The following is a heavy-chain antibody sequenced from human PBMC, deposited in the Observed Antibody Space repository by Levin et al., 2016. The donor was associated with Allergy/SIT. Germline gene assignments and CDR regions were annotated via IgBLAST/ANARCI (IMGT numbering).Heavy chain of an antibody. J-gene: IGHJ6*02. Sequence: SETLSLTCAVYGGSFSGYYWSWIRQPPGKGLEWIGEINHSGSTNYNPSLKSRVTISVDTSKNQFSLKVNSVTAADTAVYYCARFDCGGASWYGMDVWGQGTTVTVS. CDR1: GGSFSGYY. CDR2: INHSGST. CDR3: ARFDCGGASWYGMDV. D-gene: IGHD2-21*01. V-gene: IGHV4-34*01.